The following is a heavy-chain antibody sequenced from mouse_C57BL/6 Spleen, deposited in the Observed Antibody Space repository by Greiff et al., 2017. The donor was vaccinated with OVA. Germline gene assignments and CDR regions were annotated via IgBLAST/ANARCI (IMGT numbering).Heavy chain of an antibody. CDR2: INPNNGGT. D-gene: IGHD1-1*01. Sequence: EVQLQQSGPELVKPGASVKISCKASGYTFTDYYMNWVKQSHGKSLEWIGDINPNNGGTNYNQKFKGKATLTVDKSSSTAYMELRSLTSEDSAVYYCASPYGSSYDWYFDVWGTGTTVTVSS. CDR3: ASPYGSSYDWYFDV. J-gene: IGHJ1*03. V-gene: IGHV1-26*01. CDR1: GYTFTDYY.